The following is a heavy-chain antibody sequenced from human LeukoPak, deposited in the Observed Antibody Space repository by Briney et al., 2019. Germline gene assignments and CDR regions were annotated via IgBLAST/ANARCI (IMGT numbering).Heavy chain of an antibody. CDR2: INPNSGGT. CDR1: GYTFTGYY. V-gene: IGHV1-2*02. D-gene: IGHD6-13*01. CDR3: ARADQIAAAGDY. J-gene: IGHJ4*02. Sequence: VASVKVSCKASGYTFTGYYMHWVRQAPGQGLEWMGWINPNSGGTNYAQKFQGRVTMARDTSISTAYMELSRLRSDDTAVYYCARADQIAAAGDYWGQGTLVTVSS.